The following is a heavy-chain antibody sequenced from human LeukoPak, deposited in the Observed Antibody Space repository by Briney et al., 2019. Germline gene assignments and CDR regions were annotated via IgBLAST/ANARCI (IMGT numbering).Heavy chain of an antibody. CDR3: AKDLSSRPYYYYYYMDV. CDR1: GFTFSSYA. CDR2: ISCSGGST. Sequence: PGGSLRLSCAASGFTFSSYAMSWVRQAPGKGLEWVSAISCSGGSTYYADSVKGRFTISRDNSKNTLYLQMNSLRAEDTAVYYCAKDLSSRPYYYYYYMDVWGKGTTVTVSS. D-gene: IGHD6-13*01. J-gene: IGHJ6*03. V-gene: IGHV3-23*01.